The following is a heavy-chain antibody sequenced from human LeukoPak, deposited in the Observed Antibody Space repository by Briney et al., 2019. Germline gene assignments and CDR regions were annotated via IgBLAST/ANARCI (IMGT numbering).Heavy chain of an antibody. Sequence: GGSLRLSCAASGFTFRTYGMHWVRQAPGKGLGWVAFIRFDGSNKYYADSVKGRFTISRDNSNNTLYLLMNSLRPEDTAVYYCVRDRIVVATSNWFDPWGQGTLVTVSS. D-gene: IGHD2-21*01. V-gene: IGHV3-30*02. CDR3: VRDRIVVATSNWFDP. CDR2: IRFDGSNK. J-gene: IGHJ5*02. CDR1: GFTFRTYG.